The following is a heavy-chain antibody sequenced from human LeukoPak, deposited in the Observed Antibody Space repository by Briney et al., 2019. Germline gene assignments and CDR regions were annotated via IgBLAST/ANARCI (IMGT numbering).Heavy chain of an antibody. CDR3: ARSKDMAGDFDY. CDR1: GYSISSSNW. J-gene: IGHJ4*02. D-gene: IGHD6-19*01. Sequence: SETLSLTCAVSGYSISSSNWWGWIRQPPGTGLEWIGYIYYSGSTYYNPSLKSRVTMSVDTSKNQFSLKLGSVTAVDTAVYYCARSKDMAGDFDYWGQGTLVTVSS. CDR2: IYYSGST. V-gene: IGHV4-28*01.